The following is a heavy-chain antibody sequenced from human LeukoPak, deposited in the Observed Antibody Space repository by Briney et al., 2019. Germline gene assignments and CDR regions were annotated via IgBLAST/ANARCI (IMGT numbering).Heavy chain of an antibody. Sequence: AAVNVTCTTSGYSFNDCYLHWVRQAPGQGLEWMGWINPNSGRTHYAPKFQGRVRLTTDRAITTAYMELRILSRGATATYYCERHSSDILTGHYHFWGQG. CDR1: GYSFNDCY. D-gene: IGHD3-9*01. CDR3: ERHSSDILTGHYHF. J-gene: IGHJ4*02. V-gene: IGHV1-2*02. CDR2: INPNSGRT.